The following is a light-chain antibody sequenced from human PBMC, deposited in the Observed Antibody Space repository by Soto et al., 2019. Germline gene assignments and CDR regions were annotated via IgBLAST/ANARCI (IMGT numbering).Light chain of an antibody. Sequence: QSVLTQPASVSGSPGQSITISCTGTSSDIGIFNYVSWYQQHPGKAPKLIIYAVSNRPSGVSDRFSGSKSGNTASLTIPGLQTDDEADYSCSSYTHTRTSFATGTKVP. J-gene: IGLJ1*01. V-gene: IGLV2-14*03. CDR1: SSDIGIFNY. CDR2: AVS. CDR3: SSYTHTRTS.